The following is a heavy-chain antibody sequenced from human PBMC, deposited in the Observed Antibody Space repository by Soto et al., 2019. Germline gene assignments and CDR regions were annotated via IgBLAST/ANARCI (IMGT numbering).Heavy chain of an antibody. CDR3: ARGDFDRSGNYNAGWFAP. J-gene: IGHJ5*02. D-gene: IGHD3-22*01. CDR1: GYTFTAYY. CDR2: INPNSGGT. V-gene: IGHV1-2*02. Sequence: QVQLVQSGAEEKKQGASVKVSCKASGYTFTAYYMHWLRQAPGQGLEWMGWINPNSGGTNYAQRFQGRVTVTNDTSISTTYMELSSLGSDDTAVYYCARGDFDRSGNYNAGWFAPWGQGTLVTVSS.